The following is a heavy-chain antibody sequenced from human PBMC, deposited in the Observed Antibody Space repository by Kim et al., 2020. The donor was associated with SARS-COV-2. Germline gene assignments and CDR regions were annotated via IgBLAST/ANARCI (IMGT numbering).Heavy chain of an antibody. V-gene: IGHV1-2*06. J-gene: IGHJ4*02. Sequence: ASVKVSCKASGYTFTGYYMHWVRQAPGQGLEWMGRINPNSGGTNYAQKFQGRVTMTRDTSISTAYMELSRLRSDDTAVYYCAREIETDFWSGYYTGGHFDYWGQGTLVTVSS. CDR1: GYTFTGYY. CDR3: AREIETDFWSGYYTGGHFDY. D-gene: IGHD3-3*01. CDR2: INPNSGGT.